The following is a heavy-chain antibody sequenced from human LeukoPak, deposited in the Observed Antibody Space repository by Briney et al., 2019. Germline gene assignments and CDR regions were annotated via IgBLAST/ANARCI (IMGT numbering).Heavy chain of an antibody. CDR2: IYWNGDK. J-gene: IGHJ4*02. Sequence: SGPPLVKPTQTLTLTCTFSGFSLTTSGVGVGWIRQPPGKALEWLALIYWNGDKRYSPSLKSRLTITKGTSNDQVVLILANMDPVDTATYYCAHIIDAWDYVPHDYWGQGTLVTVSS. D-gene: IGHD1-7*01. CDR1: GFSLTTSGVG. V-gene: IGHV2-5*01. CDR3: AHIIDAWDYVPHDY.